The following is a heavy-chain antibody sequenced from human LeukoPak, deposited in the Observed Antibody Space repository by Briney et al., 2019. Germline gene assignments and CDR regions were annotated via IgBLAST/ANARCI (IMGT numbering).Heavy chain of an antibody. CDR1: GFSFSIYG. V-gene: IGHV3-48*04. CDR3: ARDYGGSSPFDY. Sequence: GGTLRLSCAASGFSFSIYGMSWVRQAPGKGLEWVSYISSSDSTIYYADSVKGRFTISRDNAKNSLYLQMNSLRAEDTAVYYCARDYGGSSPFDYWGQGTLVTVSS. D-gene: IGHD4-23*01. J-gene: IGHJ4*02. CDR2: ISSSDSTI.